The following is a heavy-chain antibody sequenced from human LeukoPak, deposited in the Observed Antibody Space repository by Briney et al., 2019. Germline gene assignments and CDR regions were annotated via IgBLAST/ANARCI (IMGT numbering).Heavy chain of an antibody. D-gene: IGHD3-9*01. CDR2: ISSSSSTI. CDR3: ARDRLYYDILTGYRPNWFDP. V-gene: IGHV3-48*01. Sequence: GGSLRLSCAASGFAFSSYSMNWVRQAPGKGLEWVSYISSSSSTIYYADSVKGRFTISRDNAKNSLYLQMNSLRAEDTAVYYCARDRLYYDILTGYRPNWFDPWGQGTLVTVSS. J-gene: IGHJ5*02. CDR1: GFAFSSYS.